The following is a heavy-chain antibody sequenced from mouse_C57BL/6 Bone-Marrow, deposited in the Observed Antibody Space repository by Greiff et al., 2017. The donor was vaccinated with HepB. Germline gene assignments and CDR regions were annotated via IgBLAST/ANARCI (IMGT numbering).Heavy chain of an antibody. CDR2: IYPGSGST. J-gene: IGHJ4*01. CDR1: GYTFTSYW. CDR3: ARSGDGYYYYYAMDY. V-gene: IGHV1-55*01. Sequence: VQLQQPGAELVKPGASVKMSCKASGYTFTSYWITWVKQRPGQGLEWIGDIYPGSGSTNYNEKLKSKATLTVDTSSSTAYMQLSSLTSEDSAVYYCARSGDGYYYYYAMDYWGQGTSVTVSS. D-gene: IGHD2-3*01.